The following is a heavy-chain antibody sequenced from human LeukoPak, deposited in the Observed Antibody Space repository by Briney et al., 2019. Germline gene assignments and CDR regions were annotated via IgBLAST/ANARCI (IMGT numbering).Heavy chain of an antibody. V-gene: IGHV5-51*01. D-gene: IGHD3-22*01. Sequence: GESLKISCQGSGYSFTSYWIGWVRQLPGKGLEWMGIIYPGDSDTRYSPSFQGQVTISADKSISTAYLQWSSLKASDTAMYYCAGSIHYDSSGYYYYWGQGTLVTVSS. CDR2: IYPGDSDT. CDR3: AGSIHYDSSGYYYY. CDR1: GYSFTSYW. J-gene: IGHJ4*02.